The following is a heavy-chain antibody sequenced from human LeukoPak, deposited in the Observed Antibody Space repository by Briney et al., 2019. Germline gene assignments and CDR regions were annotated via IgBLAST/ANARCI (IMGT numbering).Heavy chain of an antibody. Sequence: PGGSLRLSCTASGFMFGGYAVSWVRQAPGKGLEWVGFIRSESYGGTTEYAASQKGRFTISRDYSKSIAYLQLNSRTTEDTAVYYCIRAAALLAYWGQGTLATASS. V-gene: IGHV3-49*04. CDR3: IRAAALLAY. D-gene: IGHD6-25*01. CDR2: IRSESYGGTT. CDR1: GFMFGGYA. J-gene: IGHJ4*02.